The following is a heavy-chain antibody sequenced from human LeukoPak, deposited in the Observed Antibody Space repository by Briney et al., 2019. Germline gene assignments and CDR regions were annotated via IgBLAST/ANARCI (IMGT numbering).Heavy chain of an antibody. CDR3: ARETSRGLLWFGELSGWFDP. D-gene: IGHD3-10*01. CDR1: GGSISSSSYY. V-gene: IGHV4-39*01. J-gene: IGHJ5*02. CDR2: IYYSGST. Sequence: SETLSLTCTVSGGSISSSSYYWGWIRQPPGKGLEWIGSIYYSGSTYYNPSLKSRVTISVDTSKNQFSLKLSSVTAADTAVYYCARETSRGLLWFGELSGWFDPWGQGTLVTVSS.